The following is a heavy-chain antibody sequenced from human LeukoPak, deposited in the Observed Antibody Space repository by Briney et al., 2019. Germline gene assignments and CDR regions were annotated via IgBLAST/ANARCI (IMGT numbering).Heavy chain of an antibody. J-gene: IGHJ5*02. V-gene: IGHV3-23*01. D-gene: IGHD1-7*01. CDR1: GFTFSSYA. CDR3: AKDNWNYPWFDP. Sequence: GGSLRLPCVASGFTFSSYAMSWVRQAPGKGLEWVSAISGSGGSTYYADSVKGRFTISRDNSKNTLYLQMNSLRAEDTAVYYCAKDNWNYPWFDPWGQGTLVTVSS. CDR2: ISGSGGST.